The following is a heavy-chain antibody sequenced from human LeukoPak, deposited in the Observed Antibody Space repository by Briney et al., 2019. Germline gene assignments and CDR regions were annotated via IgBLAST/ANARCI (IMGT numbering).Heavy chain of an antibody. CDR3: ARDEARYSSGYYPNWFDP. D-gene: IGHD3-22*01. CDR2: ISNSGST. V-gene: IGHV4-59*12. Sequence: PSETLSLTCTVSGGSISSYYWSWIRQPPGKGLEWIAYISNSGSTYYNPSLKSRVTMSEDTSKNQFSLKLSSVTAADTAVFYCARDEARYSSGYYPNWFDPWGQGTLVTVSS. J-gene: IGHJ5*02. CDR1: GGSISSYY.